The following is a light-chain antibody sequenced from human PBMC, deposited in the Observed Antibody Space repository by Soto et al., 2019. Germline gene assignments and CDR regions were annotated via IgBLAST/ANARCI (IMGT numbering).Light chain of an antibody. Sequence: QSVLTQPASVSGSPGQSITISCTGTSSDVGGNKYVSWYQHYPGKAPKLMICDVSNRPSGVSNRFSGSKSGNTASLTISGPQAEDEADYYCSAFTCTTYVFGTGTKVTVL. CDR2: DVS. J-gene: IGLJ1*01. CDR1: SSDVGGNKY. CDR3: SAFTCTTYV. V-gene: IGLV2-14*03.